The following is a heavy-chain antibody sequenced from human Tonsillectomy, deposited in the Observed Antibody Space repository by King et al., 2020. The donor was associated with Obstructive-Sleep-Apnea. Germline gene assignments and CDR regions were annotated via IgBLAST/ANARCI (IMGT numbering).Heavy chain of an antibody. CDR3: AGGWGGSYYYYFDY. V-gene: IGHV4-59*01. CDR2: IYYSGST. D-gene: IGHD1-26*01. Sequence: VQLQESGPGLVKPSETLSLTCTVSGGSISSYYWSWIRQPPGKGLEWIGYIYYSGSTNYNPSLKSRVTISVDTSKNQFSLKLSSVTAAYTAVYYCAGGWGGSYYYYFDYWGQGTLVTVSS. J-gene: IGHJ4*02. CDR1: GGSISSYY.